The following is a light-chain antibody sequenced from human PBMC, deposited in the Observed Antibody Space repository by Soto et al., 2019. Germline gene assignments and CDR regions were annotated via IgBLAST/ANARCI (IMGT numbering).Light chain of an antibody. J-gene: IGLJ1*01. V-gene: IGLV2-14*01. Sequence: QSALTQPASVSGSPGQTITISCTGTSSDVGRYNTVSWYQHHPGKAPNLIIYEVTHRPAGISDRFSASKSGNTASLTISGLQAEDEADYYCNSLRVNHLYVFGSGTKVTVL. CDR2: EVT. CDR1: SSDVGRYNT. CDR3: NSLRVNHLYV.